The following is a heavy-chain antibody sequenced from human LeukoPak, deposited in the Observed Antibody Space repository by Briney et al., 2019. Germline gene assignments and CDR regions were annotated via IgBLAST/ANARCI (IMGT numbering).Heavy chain of an antibody. V-gene: IGHV3-23*01. J-gene: IGHJ2*01. D-gene: IGHD6-19*01. CDR2: ISPSGGST. CDR1: GFAFTSYA. CDR3: AKEPTSRGSGRGYFDL. Sequence: GGSLRLSCAASGFAFTSYAMSWVRQAPGKGLEWVSAISPSGGSTYYPDSVKGRFTISRDNSKNTLYLQVNSLRAEDTAVYFCAKEPTSRGSGRGYFDLWGRGTLVTVPS.